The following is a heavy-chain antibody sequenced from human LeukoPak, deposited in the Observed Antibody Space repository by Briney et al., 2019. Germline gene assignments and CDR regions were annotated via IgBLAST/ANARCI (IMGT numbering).Heavy chain of an antibody. V-gene: IGHV3-23*01. CDR1: GFTFSSYA. D-gene: IGHD3-9*01. Sequence: GGSLRLSCAASGFTFSSYAMSWVRQAPGKGLEWVSAISGSGGSTYYADSVKGRFTISRDNSKDTLYLQMNSLRAEDTAAYYCAKVHYDILTGYTTLWYFDYWGQGTLVTVSS. J-gene: IGHJ4*02. CDR3: AKVHYDILTGYTTLWYFDY. CDR2: ISGSGGST.